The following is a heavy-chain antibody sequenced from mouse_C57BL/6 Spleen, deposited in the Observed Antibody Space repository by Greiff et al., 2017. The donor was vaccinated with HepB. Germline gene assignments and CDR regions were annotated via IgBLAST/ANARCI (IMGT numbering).Heavy chain of an antibody. V-gene: IGHV14-4*01. CDR3: TGRRVFDY. CDR2: IDPENGDT. J-gene: IGHJ2*01. D-gene: IGHD6-1*01. CDR1: GFNIKDDY. Sequence: VQLQQSGAELVRPGASVKLSCTASGFNIKDDYMHWVKQRPEQGLEWIGWIDPENGDTEYASKFQGKATITADTSSNTAYLQLSSLTSEDTAVYYCTGRRVFDYWGQGTTLTVSS.